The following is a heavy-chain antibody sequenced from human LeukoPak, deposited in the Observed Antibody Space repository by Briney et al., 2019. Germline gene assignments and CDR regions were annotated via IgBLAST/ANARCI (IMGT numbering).Heavy chain of an antibody. D-gene: IGHD3-22*01. V-gene: IGHV4-34*01. Sequence: SETLSLTCAVYGGSFSGYYWSWIRQPPGKGLEWIGEINHSGSTNYNPSLRSRVTISVDTSKNQFSLKLSSVTAADTAVYYCAGHYYDSSGYKYDYWGQGTLVTVSS. CDR1: GGSFSGYY. J-gene: IGHJ4*02. CDR3: AGHYYDSSGYKYDY. CDR2: INHSGST.